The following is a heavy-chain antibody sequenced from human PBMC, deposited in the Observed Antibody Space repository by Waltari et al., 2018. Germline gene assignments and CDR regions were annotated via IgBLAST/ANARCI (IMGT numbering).Heavy chain of an antibody. V-gene: IGHV4-59*01. CDR1: GGSISSYY. J-gene: IGHJ4*02. CDR3: ARGPTSAPYPTDY. D-gene: IGHD1-26*01. CDR2: IHESGST. Sequence: QVQLQESGPGLVKPSETLSLTCTVPGGSISSYYWSWIRQPPGKGLEWIGYIHESGSTKSNPSLKTRVTMSVDTSRNQFSLNLSSATAADTAVYYCARGPTSAPYPTDYWGQGILVTVSS.